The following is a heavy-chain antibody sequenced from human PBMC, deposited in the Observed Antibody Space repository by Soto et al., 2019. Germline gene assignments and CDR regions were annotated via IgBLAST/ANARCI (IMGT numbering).Heavy chain of an antibody. CDR3: ARVTTDYYYYYMDV. CDR1: GGSFSGYY. J-gene: IGHJ6*03. V-gene: IGHV4-34*01. Sequence: SETLSLTCAVYGGSFSGYYWSWIRQPPGKGLEWIGEINHSGSTNYNPSLKSRVTISVDTSKNQFSLELSSVTAADTAVYYCARVTTDYYYYYMDVWGKGTTVTVSS. D-gene: IGHD4-4*01. CDR2: INHSGST.